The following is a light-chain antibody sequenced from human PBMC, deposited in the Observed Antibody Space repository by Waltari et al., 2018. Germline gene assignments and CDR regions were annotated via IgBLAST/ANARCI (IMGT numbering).Light chain of an antibody. J-gene: IGKJ1*01. CDR2: DAS. Sequence: EIVLTQSPATLSLSPGERATLSCRASQSVSSYLAWYHQKPGQAPRLLIYDASNRATGIPARFSGSGSGTDFTLTISSLEPEDFAVYYCQQYYGTPPTFGQGTKVEIK. V-gene: IGKV3-11*01. CDR3: QQYYGTPPT. CDR1: QSVSSY.